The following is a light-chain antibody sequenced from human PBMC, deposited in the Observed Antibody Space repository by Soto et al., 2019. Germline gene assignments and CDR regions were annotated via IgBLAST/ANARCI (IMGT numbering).Light chain of an antibody. V-gene: IGLV1-47*01. J-gene: IGLJ2*01. CDR1: SSNIGSNY. Sequence: QSVLTQPPSASGTPGQRVTISCSGSSSNIGSNYVYWYQQLPGMAPELLIYRNDERPSGVPDRFSGSKSGTSASLAISGLRSEDEADYHCAAWDDSGYVVFGGGTKLTVL. CDR3: AAWDDSGYVV. CDR2: RND.